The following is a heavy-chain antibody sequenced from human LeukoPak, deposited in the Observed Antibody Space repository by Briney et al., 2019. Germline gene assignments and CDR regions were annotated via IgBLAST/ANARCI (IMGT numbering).Heavy chain of an antibody. CDR1: GGSISSYY. CDR2: IYYSGTT. J-gene: IGHJ4*02. Sequence: SETLSLTCTVSGGSISSYYRSWIRQPPGKGLEWIGSIYYSGTTYYNPSLKSRVTISVDTSKNQFSLKLSSVTAADTALYYCAKHYMGSSYNHGLDCWGQGTLVTVSS. CDR3: AKHYMGSSYNHGLDC. V-gene: IGHV4-39*01. D-gene: IGHD3-10*01.